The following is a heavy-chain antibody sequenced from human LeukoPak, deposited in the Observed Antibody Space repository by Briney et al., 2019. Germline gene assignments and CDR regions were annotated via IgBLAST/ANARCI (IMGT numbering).Heavy chain of an antibody. V-gene: IGHV3-20*04. J-gene: IGHJ4*02. CDR2: INWNGGST. CDR1: GFTFDDYG. CDR3: ARVGNRYCTNGVCYTNDY. D-gene: IGHD2-8*01. Sequence: GGSLRLSCAASGFTFDDYGMSWVRQAPGKGLEWVSGINWNGGSTGYADSVKGRFTISRDNAKNSLYLQMNSLRAEDTALYYCARVGNRYCTNGVCYTNDYWGQGTLVTVSS.